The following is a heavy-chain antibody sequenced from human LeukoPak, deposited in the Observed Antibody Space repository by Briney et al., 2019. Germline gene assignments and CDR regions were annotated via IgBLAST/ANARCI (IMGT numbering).Heavy chain of an antibody. V-gene: IGHV3-9*03. J-gene: IGHJ4*02. D-gene: IGHD3-10*02. CDR3: AKDRGSMFLYFDY. CDR1: GFTFDDYA. Sequence: PGRSLRLSCAASGFTFDDYAMHWVRRAPGKGLEWVSGITWNSDNIAYADSVKGRFTISRDNAKKSLYLQMNSLRAEDMALYYCAKDRGSMFLYFDYWGQGTLVTVSS. CDR2: ITWNSDNI.